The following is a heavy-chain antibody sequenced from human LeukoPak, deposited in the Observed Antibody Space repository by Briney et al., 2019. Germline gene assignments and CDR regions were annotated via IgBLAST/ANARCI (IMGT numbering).Heavy chain of an antibody. D-gene: IGHD6-13*01. Sequence: RSGGSLRLSCAASGFTFSSYAMHWLRQAPGKGLEWVAVISYDGSNKYYADSVKGRFTISRDNSKNTLYLQMNSLRAEDTAVYYCARAKEESSSWYVFDYWGQGTLVTVSS. V-gene: IGHV3-30*04. J-gene: IGHJ4*02. CDR2: ISYDGSNK. CDR1: GFTFSSYA. CDR3: ARAKEESSSWYVFDY.